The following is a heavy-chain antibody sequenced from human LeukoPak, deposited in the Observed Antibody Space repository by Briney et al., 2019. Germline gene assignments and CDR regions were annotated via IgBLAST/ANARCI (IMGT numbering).Heavy chain of an antibody. Sequence: GGSLRLSCAASGFTFRNAWMSWVRQAPGKGLDLVCRIKSKTDGGTTDYAAPVKGRFTISRDDSKNTLYLQMNSLKTEDTAVYYCTTAPGRYCSGGSCYDGYYYYGMDVWGKGTTVTVSS. V-gene: IGHV3-15*01. CDR1: GFTFRNAW. CDR3: TTAPGRYCSGGSCYDGYYYYGMDV. J-gene: IGHJ6*04. CDR2: IKSKTDGGTT. D-gene: IGHD2-15*01.